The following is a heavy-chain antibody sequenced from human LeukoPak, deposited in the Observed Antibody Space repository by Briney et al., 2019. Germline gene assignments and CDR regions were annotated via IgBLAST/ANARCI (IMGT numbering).Heavy chain of an antibody. Sequence: SETLSLTCTVSGGSISSYYWSWIRQPPGKGLEWIGYIYYSGSTNYNPSLKSRVTISVDTSKNQFSLKLSSVTAADTAVYYCASGNYYDSSGYLRGDYWGQGTLVTVSS. CDR3: ASGNYYDSSGYLRGDY. CDR2: IYYSGST. CDR1: GGSISSYY. J-gene: IGHJ4*02. D-gene: IGHD3-22*01. V-gene: IGHV4-59*12.